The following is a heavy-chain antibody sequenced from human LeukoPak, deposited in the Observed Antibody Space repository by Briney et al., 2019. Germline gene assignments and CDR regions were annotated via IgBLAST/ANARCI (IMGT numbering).Heavy chain of an antibody. CDR1: GGTFSSYA. CDR3: ARDNDSSGYYWNFPFFNWFDP. D-gene: IGHD3-22*01. Sequence: GASVKVSCKVSGGTFSSYAISWVRQAPGQGLEWMGGIIPIFGTANYAQKFQGRVTITADESTSTAYMELSSLRSEDTAVYYCARDNDSSGYYWNFPFFNWFDPWGQGTLVTVSS. CDR2: IIPIFGTA. V-gene: IGHV1-69*13. J-gene: IGHJ5*02.